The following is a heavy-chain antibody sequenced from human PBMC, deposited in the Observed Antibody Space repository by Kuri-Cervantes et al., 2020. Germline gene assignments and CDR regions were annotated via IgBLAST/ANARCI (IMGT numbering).Heavy chain of an antibody. CDR2: IIPIFGTA. V-gene: IGHV1-69*01. J-gene: IGHJ4*02. Sequence: GGSLRLSCKASGGTFSSYAISWVRQAPGQGLEWMGGIIPIFGTANYAQKFQGRVTITADESTSTAYMELSSLRSEDTAVYYCARGEQWLVRVGFDYWGQGTLVTVSS. D-gene: IGHD6-19*01. CDR1: GGTFSSYA. CDR3: ARGEQWLVRVGFDY.